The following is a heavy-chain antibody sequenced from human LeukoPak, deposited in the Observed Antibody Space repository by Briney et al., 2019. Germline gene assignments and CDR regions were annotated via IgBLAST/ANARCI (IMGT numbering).Heavy chain of an antibody. J-gene: IGHJ4*02. V-gene: IGHV4-59*01. CDR1: GGSISSDY. CDR3: ARVGTVLDGGY. Sequence: PSETLSLTCTVYGGSISSDYWSWIRQHPGKGLDWIGYIYYSGGTNYNPSLKSRVTISVDTSKKQFSLKLSSVTAADTAVYYCARVGTVLDGGYWGQGILVTVSS. D-gene: IGHD1-7*01. CDR2: IYYSGGT.